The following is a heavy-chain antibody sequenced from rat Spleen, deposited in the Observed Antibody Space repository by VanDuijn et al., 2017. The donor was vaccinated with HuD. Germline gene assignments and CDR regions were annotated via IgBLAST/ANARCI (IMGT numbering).Heavy chain of an antibody. Sequence: EVQLVESGGGLMQPERSMKFSCAASGFSFSNYYMAWVRQAPTKGLEWVASIGVGGNNTYYRDSVKGRFTISRENAKSTLYLQMDSLGSEDTATYCCARHRNYGGYNLRDAWGRGASVTVSS. J-gene: IGHJ4*01. D-gene: IGHD1-11*01. CDR2: IGVGGNNT. CDR3: ARHRNYGGYNLRDA. CDR1: GFSFSNYY. V-gene: IGHV5-25*01.